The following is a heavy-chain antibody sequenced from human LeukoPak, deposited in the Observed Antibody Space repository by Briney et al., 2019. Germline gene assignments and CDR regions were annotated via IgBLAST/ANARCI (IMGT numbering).Heavy chain of an antibody. J-gene: IGHJ5*02. CDR3: AREVGATNWDNWFDP. CDR2: IYYSGST. Sequence: SETLSLTCTVSGGSISGSSYYWGWIRQPPGKGLEWIGSIYYSGSTYYNPSLKSRVTISVDTSKNQFSLKLSSVTAADTAVYYCAREVGATNWDNWFDPWGQGTLVTVSS. V-gene: IGHV4-39*07. CDR1: GGSISGSSYY. D-gene: IGHD1-26*01.